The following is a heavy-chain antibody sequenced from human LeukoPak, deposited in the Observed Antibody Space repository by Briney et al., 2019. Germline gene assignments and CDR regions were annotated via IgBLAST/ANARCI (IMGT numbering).Heavy chain of an antibody. CDR2: ISSSSYI. V-gene: IGHV3-21*01. Sequence: GGSLRLSCAASGFTFSSYSMNWVRQAPGKGLEWVSSISSSSYIYYADSVKGRFTISRDNAKNSLYLQMNSLRAEDTAVYYCARSIAAAGIYDYWGQGTLVTVSS. CDR3: ARSIAAAGIYDY. CDR1: GFTFSSYS. J-gene: IGHJ4*02. D-gene: IGHD6-13*01.